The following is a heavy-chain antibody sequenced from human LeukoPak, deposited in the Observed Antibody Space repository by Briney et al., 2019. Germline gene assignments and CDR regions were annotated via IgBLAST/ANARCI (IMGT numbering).Heavy chain of an antibody. CDR2: IDTSGDT. Sequence: PGGSLRLSCAASGFTFSSYDMHWVRQVTGKGLEWVSRIDTSGDTYYSGSVKGRFTISRDNAKNSLYLQMNSLRAEDTAVYYCARDKTRPGSSSEFDYWGQGTLVTVSS. V-gene: IGHV3-13*01. CDR1: GFTFSSYD. CDR3: ARDKTRPGSSSEFDY. J-gene: IGHJ4*02. D-gene: IGHD3-10*01.